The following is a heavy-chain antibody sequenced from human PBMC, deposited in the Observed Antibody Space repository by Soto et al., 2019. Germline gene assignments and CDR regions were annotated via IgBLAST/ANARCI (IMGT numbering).Heavy chain of an antibody. V-gene: IGHV5-51*01. CDR1: GYSFTSYW. CDR2: IYPGDSDT. D-gene: IGHD3-10*01. Sequence: GESLKISCKGSGYSFTSYWIGWVRQMPGKGLEWMGIIYPGDSDTRYSPSSQGQVTISADKSISTAYLQWSSLKASDTAMYYCARVSLRITMREVFKAFDYWGQGTQVTVSS. J-gene: IGHJ4*02. CDR3: ARVSLRITMREVFKAFDY.